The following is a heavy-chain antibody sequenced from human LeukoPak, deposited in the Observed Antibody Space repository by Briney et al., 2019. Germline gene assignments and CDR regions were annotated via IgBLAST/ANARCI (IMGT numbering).Heavy chain of an antibody. CDR3: ARDQYSSGWYYFDY. J-gene: IGHJ4*02. D-gene: IGHD6-19*01. V-gene: IGHV3-7*01. CDR2: IRQDGSEK. CDR1: GFTFSSYW. Sequence: GGSLRLSCAASGFTFSSYWMSWVRQAPGKGREWVANIRQDGSEKYYVDSVKGRFTISRDNAKNSLYLQMNSLRAEDTAVYYCARDQYSSGWYYFDYWGQGTLVTVSS.